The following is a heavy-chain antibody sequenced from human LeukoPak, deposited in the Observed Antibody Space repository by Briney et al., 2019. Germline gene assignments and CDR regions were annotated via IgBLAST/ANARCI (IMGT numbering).Heavy chain of an antibody. J-gene: IGHJ6*03. CDR3: ARDVAAATWYSYYYMDV. CDR1: GGSISSSSYY. V-gene: IGHV4-39*07. D-gene: IGHD6-13*01. CDR2: IYYSGST. Sequence: NPSETLSLTCTVSGGSISSSSYYWGWIRQPPGKGLEWIGSIYYSGSTYYNPSLKSRVTISVDTSKNQFSLKLSSVTAADTAVYYCARDVAAATWYSYYYMDVWGKGTTVTVSS.